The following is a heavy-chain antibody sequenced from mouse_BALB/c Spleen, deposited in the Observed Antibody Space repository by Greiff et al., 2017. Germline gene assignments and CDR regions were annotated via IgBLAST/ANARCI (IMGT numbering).Heavy chain of an antibody. J-gene: IGHJ2*01. CDR3: ARQSTTVAFDY. CDR1: GFTFSSYT. CDR2: ISNGGGST. Sequence: EVKVEESGGGLVQPGGSLKLSCAASGFTFSSYTMSWVRQTPEKRLEWVAYISNGGGSTYYPDTVKGRFTISRDNAKNTLYLQMSSLKSEDTAMYYCARQSTTVAFDYWGQGTTLTVSS. D-gene: IGHD1-1*01. V-gene: IGHV5-12-2*01.